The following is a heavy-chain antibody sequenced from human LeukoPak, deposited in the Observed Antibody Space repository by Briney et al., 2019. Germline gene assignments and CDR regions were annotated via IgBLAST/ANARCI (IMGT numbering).Heavy chain of an antibody. CDR2: INPDGRDT. J-gene: IGHJ1*01. Sequence: GGSLRLSCVVSGFTFNRCWMNWVRQAPGKGLGWVAHINPDGRDTYYVDSVKGRFTISRDNAQNSMYLQMNSLRVEDTAVYYCTSWGDTTAEYFQRWGQGTLVTVSS. V-gene: IGHV3-7*01. CDR3: TSWGDTTAEYFQR. CDR1: GFTFNRCW. D-gene: IGHD2-21*02.